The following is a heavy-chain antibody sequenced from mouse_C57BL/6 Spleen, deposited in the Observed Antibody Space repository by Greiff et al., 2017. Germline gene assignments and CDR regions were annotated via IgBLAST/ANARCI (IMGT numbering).Heavy chain of an antibody. Sequence: EVKLMESGGGLVKPGGSLKLSCAASGFTFSDYGMHWVRQAPEKGLEWVAYISSGSSTIYYADTVKGRFTISRDNAKNTLFLQMTSLRSEDTAMYYCARTGWGFDYWGQGTTLTVSS. CDR3: ARTGWGFDY. D-gene: IGHD1-2*01. J-gene: IGHJ2*01. V-gene: IGHV5-17*01. CDR1: GFTFSDYG. CDR2: ISSGSSTI.